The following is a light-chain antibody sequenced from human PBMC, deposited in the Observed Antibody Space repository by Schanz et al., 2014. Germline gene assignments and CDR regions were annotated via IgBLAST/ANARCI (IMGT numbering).Light chain of an antibody. CDR3: QSYDDSLSAWV. CDR2: GNN. CDR1: NSNLGAAYD. V-gene: IGLV1-40*01. J-gene: IGLJ3*02. Sequence: QSVLTQPPSVSGAPGQSVAISCTGSNSNLGAAYDVHWYQHLPGRAPKLLINGNNKRPSGVPDRFSGSKSGTSASLAITGLQAEDEADYYCQSYDDSLSAWVFGGGTKLTVL.